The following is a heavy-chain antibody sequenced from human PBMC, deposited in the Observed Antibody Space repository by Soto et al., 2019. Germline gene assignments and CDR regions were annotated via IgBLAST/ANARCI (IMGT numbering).Heavy chain of an antibody. D-gene: IGHD3-22*01. CDR1: GFTFDDYA. J-gene: IGHJ6*02. V-gene: IGHV3-9*01. CDR2: ISWNSGSI. Sequence: GGSLRLSCAASGFTFDDYAMHWVRQAPGKGLEWVSGISWNSGSIGYADSVKGRFTISRDNAKNSLYLQMNSLRAEDTALYYCAKDDSSGYYFYGMDVWGQGTTVTVSS. CDR3: AKDDSSGYYFYGMDV.